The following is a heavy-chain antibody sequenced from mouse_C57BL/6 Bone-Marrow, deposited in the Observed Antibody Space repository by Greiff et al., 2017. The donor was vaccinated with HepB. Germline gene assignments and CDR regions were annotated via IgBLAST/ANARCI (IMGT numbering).Heavy chain of an antibody. CDR3: ARHAPWFAY. CDR2: ISNGVGST. Sequence: EVKLVESGGGLVQPGGSLKLSCAASGFTFSDYYMYWVRQTPEKRLEWVAYISNGVGSTYYPDTVKGRFTISRDNAKNTLYLQMSRLKSEDTAMYYCARHAPWFAYWGQGTLVTVSA. V-gene: IGHV5-12*01. J-gene: IGHJ3*01. CDR1: GFTFSDYY.